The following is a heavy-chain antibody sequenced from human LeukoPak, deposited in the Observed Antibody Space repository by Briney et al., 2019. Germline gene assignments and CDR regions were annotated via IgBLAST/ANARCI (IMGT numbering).Heavy chain of an antibody. D-gene: IGHD1-7*01. CDR2: IRYDGSKT. V-gene: IGHV3-30*02. J-gene: IGHJ4*02. Sequence: PGGSLRLSCAASGFTFSTYGIHWARQAPGKGLEWVAFIRYDGSKTHYADSVKGRFTISRDNSKNTLNLQMNSLRAEDTAVYYCAKTITGTLDSWGQGTLVTVSS. CDR1: GFTFSTYG. CDR3: AKTITGTLDS.